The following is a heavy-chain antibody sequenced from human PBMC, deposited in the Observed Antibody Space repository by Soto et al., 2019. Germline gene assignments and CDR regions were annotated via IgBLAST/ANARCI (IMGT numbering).Heavy chain of an antibody. CDR1: GDSMSDSVRNYY. J-gene: IGHJ4*02. CDR3: ARGYGTTNFDF. Sequence: QVHLQESGPGLVKPSETLSLTCSVSGDSMSDSVRNYYWSWIRQSAGKGLEWMGRVYATGSRNDRTAFKSRVTISIDTAKKQFSLTLTSVTAADTAVYYCARGYGTTNFDFWGQGILVTVSS. CDR2: VYATGSR. D-gene: IGHD1-1*01. V-gene: IGHV4-4*07.